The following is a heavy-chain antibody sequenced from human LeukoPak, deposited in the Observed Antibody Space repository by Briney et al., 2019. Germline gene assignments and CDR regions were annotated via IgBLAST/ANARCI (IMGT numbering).Heavy chain of an antibody. CDR3: AKDRHYYDSSGILNY. V-gene: IGHV3-30-3*01. D-gene: IGHD3-22*01. J-gene: IGHJ4*02. CDR2: ISYDGSNK. Sequence: GRSLRLSCAASGFTFSSYAMHWVRQAPGKELEWVAVISYDGSNKYYADSVKGRFTISRDNSKNTLYLQMNSLRAEDTAVYYCAKDRHYYDSSGILNYWGQGTLVTVSS. CDR1: GFTFSSYA.